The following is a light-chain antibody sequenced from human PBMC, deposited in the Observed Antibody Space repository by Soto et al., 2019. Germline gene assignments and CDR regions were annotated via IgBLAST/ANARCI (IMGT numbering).Light chain of an antibody. CDR1: SSDVGGYNY. CDR2: DVS. J-gene: IGLJ1*01. Sequence: QSALTQPRSVSGSPGQSVTISCTGTSSDVGGYNYVSWYQQHPGKAPKLMIYDVSKRPSGVPDRFSGSKSGNTASLTISGLQXEDEADYYCCSYAGSYTYVFGTGTKVTVL. V-gene: IGLV2-11*01. CDR3: CSYAGSYTYV.